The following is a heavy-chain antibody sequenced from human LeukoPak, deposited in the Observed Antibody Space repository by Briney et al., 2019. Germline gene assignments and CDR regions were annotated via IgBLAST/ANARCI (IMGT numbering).Heavy chain of an antibody. CDR2: IRSKAYGGTT. Sequence: GGSLRLSCTASGFTFGDYAMSWFRQAPGKGLEWVGFIRSKAYGGTTEYAASVKGRFTISRDDSKSIAYLQMNSLKAEDTAVYYCTRDGSGSYHYYYYMDVWGKGTTVTVSS. V-gene: IGHV3-49*03. CDR1: GFTFGDYA. D-gene: IGHD1-26*01. CDR3: TRDGSGSYHYYYYMDV. J-gene: IGHJ6*03.